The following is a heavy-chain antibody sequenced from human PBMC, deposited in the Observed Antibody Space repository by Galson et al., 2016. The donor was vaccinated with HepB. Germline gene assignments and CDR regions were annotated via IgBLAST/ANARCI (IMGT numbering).Heavy chain of an antibody. CDR3: AKEPFLYGSGRYYSWFDP. Sequence: SLRLSCAASGFSFSSYGMHWVRQAPGKGLEWATFISYDGKNTYYADSVKGRFTISRDNSNNTLFLQMDSLRPEDTAVYYCAKEPFLYGSGRYYSWFDPWGQGTLVIVSS. CDR1: GFSFSSYG. CDR2: ISYDGKNT. D-gene: IGHD3-10*01. J-gene: IGHJ5*02. V-gene: IGHV3-30*18.